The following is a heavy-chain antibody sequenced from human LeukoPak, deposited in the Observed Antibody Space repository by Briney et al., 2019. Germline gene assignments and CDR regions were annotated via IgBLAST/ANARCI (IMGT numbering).Heavy chain of an antibody. V-gene: IGHV4-59*01. D-gene: IGHD1-1*01. CDR1: GGSISSYY. Sequence: PSETLSLTCTVSGGSISSYYWSWIRQPPGKGLEWIGYIYYSGSTNYNPSLKSRVTISVDTSKNQFSLKLSSVTAADTAVYYCAKAVVQLDNYYYYMDVWGRGTTVTVSS. CDR2: IYYSGST. J-gene: IGHJ6*03. CDR3: AKAVVQLDNYYYYMDV.